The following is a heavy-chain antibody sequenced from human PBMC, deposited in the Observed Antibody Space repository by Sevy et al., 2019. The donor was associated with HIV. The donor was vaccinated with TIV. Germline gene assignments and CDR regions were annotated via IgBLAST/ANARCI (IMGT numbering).Heavy chain of an antibody. D-gene: IGHD5-18*01. V-gene: IGHV1-69*04. CDR1: GGTFSSYA. CDR2: IIPILGIA. J-gene: IGHJ4*02. CDR3: ARFRLPPQGFDY. Sequence: ASVKVSCKASGGTFSSYAISWVRQAPGQGLEWMGRIIPILGIANYAQKFQGRVTITADKSTSTAYMELSSLRSEDTAVYYCARFRLPPQGFDYWGQGTLVTVSS.